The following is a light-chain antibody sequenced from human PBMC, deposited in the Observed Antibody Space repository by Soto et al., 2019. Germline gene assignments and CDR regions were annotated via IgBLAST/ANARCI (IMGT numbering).Light chain of an antibody. V-gene: IGLV2-8*01. Sequence: QSALTQPPSASGSPGQSVTISCTGTSSDVGGYNYVSWYQQHPGKTPKLMIYEVSKRPSGVPDRFSGSKSGNTASLTVSGLQAEDEADCYCSSYAGSNSLLFGGGTKHTVL. CDR2: EVS. CDR3: SSYAGSNSLL. CDR1: SSDVGGYNY. J-gene: IGLJ2*01.